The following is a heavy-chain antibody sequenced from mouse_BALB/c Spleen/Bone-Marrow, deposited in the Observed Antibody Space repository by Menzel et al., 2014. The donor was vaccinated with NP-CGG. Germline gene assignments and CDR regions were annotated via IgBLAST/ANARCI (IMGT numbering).Heavy chain of an antibody. CDR1: GFNIKDTY. V-gene: IGHV14-3*02. Sequence: VQLKQSGAELVKPGASIKLSCTASGFNIKDTYMHWVKQRPEQGLEWIGRIDPANGNTKYDPKFQGKATITADTSSNTAYLQLSSLTSEDTAVYYCASYYDGSSLFAYWGQGTLVTVSA. CDR2: IDPANGNT. CDR3: ASYYDGSSLFAY. J-gene: IGHJ3*01. D-gene: IGHD1-1*01.